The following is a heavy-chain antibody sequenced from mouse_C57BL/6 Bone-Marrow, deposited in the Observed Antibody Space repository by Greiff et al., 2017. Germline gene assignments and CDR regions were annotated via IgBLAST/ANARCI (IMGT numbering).Heavy chain of an antibody. J-gene: IGHJ4*01. CDR3: ARVYYYAMDY. CDR2: ISDGGSYT. V-gene: IGHV5-4*03. Sequence: DVKLVESGGGLVKPGGSLKLSCAASGFTFSSYAMSWVRQTPEKRLEWVATISDGGSYTYYPDNVKGRFTISRDNAKNNLYLQMSHLKSEDTAMYYCARVYYYAMDYWGQGTSVTVSS. CDR1: GFTFSSYA.